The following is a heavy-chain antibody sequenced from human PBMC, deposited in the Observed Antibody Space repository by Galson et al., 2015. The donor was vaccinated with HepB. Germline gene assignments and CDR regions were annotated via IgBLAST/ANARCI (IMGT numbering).Heavy chain of an antibody. J-gene: IGHJ4*02. D-gene: IGHD6-13*01. Sequence: SLRLSCAASGFTFSSYGMHWVRQAPGKGLEWVAVISYDGSNKYYADPVKGRFTISRDNSKNTLYLQMNSLRAEDTAVYYCANGPNPLIAGAGTDYWGQGTLVTVSS. CDR3: ANGPNPLIAGAGTDY. CDR1: GFTFSSYG. V-gene: IGHV3-30*18. CDR2: ISYDGSNK.